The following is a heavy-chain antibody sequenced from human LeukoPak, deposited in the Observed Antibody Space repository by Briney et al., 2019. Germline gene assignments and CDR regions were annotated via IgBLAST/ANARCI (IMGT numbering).Heavy chain of an antibody. CDR2: IYHSGST. J-gene: IGHJ3*02. D-gene: IGHD3-10*01. CDR1: GCSLSSGYY. Sequence: SETLSLTCTVSGCSLSSGYYWGWIRQSPGKGLEWIASIYHSGSTYNNPSLKSRINISVDTSKNEFSLNLSSVTAADTAVYYCTRGRPFGELSPDAFDIWGQGTMVTVSS. V-gene: IGHV4-38-2*02. CDR3: TRGRPFGELSPDAFDI.